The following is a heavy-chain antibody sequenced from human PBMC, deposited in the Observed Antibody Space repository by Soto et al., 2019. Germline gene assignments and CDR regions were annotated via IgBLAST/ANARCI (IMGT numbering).Heavy chain of an antibody. D-gene: IGHD4-17*01. V-gene: IGHV4-34*01. CDR2: INHSGST. CDR3: ARGSTVSPLYYFDY. J-gene: IGHJ4*02. CDR1: GGSFSGYY. Sequence: SETLSLTCAVYGGSFSGYYWSWIRQPPGKGLEWIGEINHSGSTNYNPSLKSRVTISVDTSKNQFSLKLSSVTAADTAVYYCARGSTVSPLYYFDYWGQGTLVTVSS.